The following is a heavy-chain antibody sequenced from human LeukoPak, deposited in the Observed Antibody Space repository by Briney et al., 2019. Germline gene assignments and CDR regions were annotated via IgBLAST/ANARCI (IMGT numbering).Heavy chain of an antibody. CDR1: GGTFSSYA. Sequence: SVKVSCKASGGTFSSYAISWVRQAPGLGLVWMGGTIPLLGTANYAQRFQGRVSINTDESTGTAYMELSSLTSDDTAIYYCAREAGGAFSNYFDFWGQGTLVTVSS. V-gene: IGHV1-69*05. CDR3: AREAGGAFSNYFDF. D-gene: IGHD1-26*01. CDR2: TIPLLGTA. J-gene: IGHJ4*02.